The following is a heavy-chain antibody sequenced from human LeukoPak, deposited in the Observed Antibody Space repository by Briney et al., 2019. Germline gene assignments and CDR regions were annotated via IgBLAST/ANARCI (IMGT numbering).Heavy chain of an antibody. V-gene: IGHV3-21*01. D-gene: IGHD4-23*01. Sequence: GGSLRLSCAASGFTFSSYSMNWVRQAPGKGLRWVSAISSSSSYIYYADSVKGRFTISRDNAKNSLYLQMNSLRAEDTAVYYCARPDSRTRWAYMVVWGKGTTVTVSS. CDR1: GFTFSSYS. J-gene: IGHJ6*03. CDR3: ARPDSRTRWAYMVV. CDR2: ISSSSSYI.